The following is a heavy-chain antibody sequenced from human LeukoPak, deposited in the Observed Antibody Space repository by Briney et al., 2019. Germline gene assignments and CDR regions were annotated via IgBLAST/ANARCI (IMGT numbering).Heavy chain of an antibody. D-gene: IGHD3-10*01. V-gene: IGHV3-48*01. CDR2: ISSSSAII. CDR1: GFSFSTYS. CDR3: ARDFYGSRTYFLTPPDY. J-gene: IGHJ4*02. Sequence: GGSLRLSCAASGFSFSTYSMHWVRQAPGKGLEWISYISSSSAIIYYADSVKGRFTISRDNAKNSVYLQLNSLRVEDTAVYYCARDFYGSRTYFLTPPDYWGQGTLVTVSS.